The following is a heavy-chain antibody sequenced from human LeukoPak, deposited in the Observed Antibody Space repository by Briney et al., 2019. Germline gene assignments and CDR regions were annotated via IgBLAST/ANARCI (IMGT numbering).Heavy chain of an antibody. V-gene: IGHV3-30*02. CDR3: AKAFEDRFLEWLGDNYFDY. CDR1: GFTFSSYG. J-gene: IGHJ4*02. CDR2: IRFDGSNK. Sequence: GGSLRLSCAASGFTFSSYGMHWVRQAPGKGLEWVAFIRFDGSNKYYADSVKGRFTISRDNSKNTLYLQMNSLRAEDTAVYYCAKAFEDRFLEWLGDNYFDYWGQGTLVTVSS. D-gene: IGHD3-3*01.